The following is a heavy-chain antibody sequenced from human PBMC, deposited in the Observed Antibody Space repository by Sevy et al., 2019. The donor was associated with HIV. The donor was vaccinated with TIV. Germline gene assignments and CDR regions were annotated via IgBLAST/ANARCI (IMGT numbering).Heavy chain of an antibody. V-gene: IGHV3-21*06. D-gene: IGHD3-10*01. J-gene: IGHJ4*02. CDR1: GFTFSSYS. CDR3: VRGVLRFRELEPLDY. Sequence: GGSLRLSCAASGFTFSSYSMNWVRQAPGKGLEWVSSISSSSSYIYYADSVKGRFTIARDNAKNSLYLQMSSLRAEDTAVYHCVRGVLRFRELEPLDYWGLGTLVTVSS. CDR2: ISSSSSYI.